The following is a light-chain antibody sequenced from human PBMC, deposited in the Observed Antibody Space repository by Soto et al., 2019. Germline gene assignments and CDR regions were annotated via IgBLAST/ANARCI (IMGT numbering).Light chain of an antibody. CDR1: TSDIGAYDL. J-gene: IGLJ1*01. CDR3: SSYTTKNTLDYV. Sequence: QSALTQPASVSGSPGQSITISCTGTTSDIGAYDLVSWYQQHPGKAPKLMIYDVNNRPSGVSNRFSGSKSGNTASLTISGLQAEDEADYYCSSYTTKNTLDYVFGTGTKVTVL. V-gene: IGLV2-14*03. CDR2: DVN.